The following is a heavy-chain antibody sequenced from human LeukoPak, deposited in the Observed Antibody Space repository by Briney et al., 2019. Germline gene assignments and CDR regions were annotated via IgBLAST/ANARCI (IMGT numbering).Heavy chain of an antibody. CDR3: ARVYSYGYVGAFDI. V-gene: IGHV4-59*01. J-gene: IGHJ3*02. D-gene: IGHD5-18*01. CDR2: IYYSGST. Sequence: SETLSLTCTVSGGPISSYYWSWIRQPPGKGLEWIGYIYYSGSTNYNPSLKSRVTISVDTSKNQFSLKLSSVTAADTAVYYCARVYSYGYVGAFDIWGQGTMVTVSS. CDR1: GGPISSYY.